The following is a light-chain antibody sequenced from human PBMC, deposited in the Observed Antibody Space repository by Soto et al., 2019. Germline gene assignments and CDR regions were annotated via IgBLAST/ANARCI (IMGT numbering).Light chain of an antibody. V-gene: IGKV1-39*01. J-gene: IGKJ5*01. CDR2: AAS. Sequence: DIRKTQSPRSVSASVGDRVTXTCRASQRISSYLNWYQQKPGKAPKLLIYAASSLQSGVPSRFSDSGSGTDFTLTISSLQPEDFATYYCQQSYSRPISFGQGTRLEIK. CDR3: QQSYSRPIS. CDR1: QRISSY.